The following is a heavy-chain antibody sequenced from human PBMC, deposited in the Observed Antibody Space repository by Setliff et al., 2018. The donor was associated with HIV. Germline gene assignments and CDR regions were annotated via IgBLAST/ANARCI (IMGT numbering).Heavy chain of an antibody. D-gene: IGHD2-21*01. CDR3: ARGAYFYPPGKYSQVELFYFDS. CDR2: IYYSGST. Sequence: SETLSLTCTVSGGSISSYYWSWIRQPPGKGLEWIGYIYYSGSTNYNPSLKSRVTISADTSKNTFSLNLTSVTAADTAVYYCARGAYFYPPGKYSQVELFYFDSWGLGTLVTVSS. CDR1: GGSISSYY. J-gene: IGHJ4*02. V-gene: IGHV4-59*12.